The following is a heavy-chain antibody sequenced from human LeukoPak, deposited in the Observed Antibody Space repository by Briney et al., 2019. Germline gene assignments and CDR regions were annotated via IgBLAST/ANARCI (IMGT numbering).Heavy chain of an antibody. CDR2: TKPNSGGT. CDR1: GYTFTGYY. Sequence: GASVKVSCKASGYTFTGYYMHWVRQAPGQGLEWMGWTKPNSGGTNYAQKFQGRVTMTRDTSISTAYMELSRLRSDDTAVYYCAREDIVLINYYYGMDVWGQGTTVTVSS. J-gene: IGHJ6*02. D-gene: IGHD2-8*01. CDR3: AREDIVLINYYYGMDV. V-gene: IGHV1-2*02.